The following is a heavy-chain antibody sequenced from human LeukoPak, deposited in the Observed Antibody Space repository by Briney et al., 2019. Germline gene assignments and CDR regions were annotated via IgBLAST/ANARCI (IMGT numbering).Heavy chain of an antibody. D-gene: IGHD5-18*01. V-gene: IGHV3-9*01. Sequence: GGSLRLSCAASGFTFDDYAVHWVRQAPGKGLEWVSGISWNSGSIGYADSVKGRFTISRDNAKNSLYLQMNSLRAEDTALYYCAKDTHARYSYGYFQHWGQGTLVTVSS. CDR1: GFTFDDYA. CDR3: AKDTHARYSYGYFQH. J-gene: IGHJ1*01. CDR2: ISWNSGSI.